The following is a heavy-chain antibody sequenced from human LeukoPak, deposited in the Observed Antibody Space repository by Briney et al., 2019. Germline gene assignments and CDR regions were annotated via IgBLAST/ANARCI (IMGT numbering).Heavy chain of an antibody. Sequence: GESLRLSCAASGFTFSSYGMHWVRQAPGKGLEWVAFIRYDGSNKYYADSEKGLFIISRANSKNPLYLQMNSLRAEDTAVYYCSALPDLWSGTRRLSLLPGNDYGGQGTLVTVS. J-gene: IGHJ4*02. CDR3: SALPDLWSGTRRLSLLPGNDY. V-gene: IGHV3-30*02. CDR2: IRYDGSNK. D-gene: IGHD3-3*01. CDR1: GFTFSSYG.